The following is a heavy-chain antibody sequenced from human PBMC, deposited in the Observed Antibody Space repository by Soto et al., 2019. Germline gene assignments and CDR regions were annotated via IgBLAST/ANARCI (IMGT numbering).Heavy chain of an antibody. CDR2: ISSSSSYI. CDR1: GFTFSSYS. D-gene: IGHD2-8*01. CDR3: ASRSDRLRYYGMDV. J-gene: IGHJ6*02. Sequence: PGGSLRLSXAASGFTFSSYSMNWVRQAPGKGLEWVSSISSSSSYIYYADSVKGRFTISRDNAKNSLYLQMNSLRAEDTAVYYCASRSDRLRYYGMDVWGQGTTVTVSS. V-gene: IGHV3-21*01.